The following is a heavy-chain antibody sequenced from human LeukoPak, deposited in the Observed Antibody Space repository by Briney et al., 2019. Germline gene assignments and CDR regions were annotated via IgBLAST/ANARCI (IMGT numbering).Heavy chain of an antibody. CDR3: ARGTSGSFDY. CDR1: GGSISSGGYS. D-gene: IGHD1-26*01. J-gene: IGHJ4*02. V-gene: IGHV4-39*07. Sequence: KTSETLSLTCAVSGGSISSGGYSWSWIRQPPGKGLEWIGSIYYSGSTYYNPSLKSRVTISVDTSKNQFSLKLSSVTAADTAVYYCARGTSGSFDYWGQGTLVTVSS. CDR2: IYYSGST.